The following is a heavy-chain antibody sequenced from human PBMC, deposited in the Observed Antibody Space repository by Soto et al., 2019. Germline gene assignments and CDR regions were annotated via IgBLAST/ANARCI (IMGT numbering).Heavy chain of an antibody. V-gene: IGHV1-3*01. CDR2: INAGNGNT. Sequence: ASVKVSCKASGYTFTSYAMHWVRQAPGQRLEWMGWINAGNGNTKYSQKFQGRVTITRDTSASTAYMELSSLRSEDTAVYYCAATKRKGYCSGGSGRSPPLVDDGIDVWGQGTTVTVSS. J-gene: IGHJ6*02. D-gene: IGHD2-15*01. CDR1: GYTFTSYA. CDR3: AATKRKGYCSGGSGRSPPLVDDGIDV.